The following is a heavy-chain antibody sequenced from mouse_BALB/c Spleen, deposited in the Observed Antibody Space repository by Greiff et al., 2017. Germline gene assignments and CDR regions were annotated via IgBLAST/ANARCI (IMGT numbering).Heavy chain of an antibody. J-gene: IGHJ4*01. CDR2: ISNLAYSI. V-gene: IGHV5-15*02. CDR3: ARDQSSYVGYAMDY. D-gene: IGHD1-1*01. CDR1: GFTFSDYG. Sequence: EVNLVESGGGLVQPGGSRKLSCAASGFTFSDYGIAWVRQAPGKGPEWVAFISNLAYSIYYADTVTGRFTISRENAKNTLYLEMSSLRSEDTAMYYCARDQSSYVGYAMDYWGQGTSVTVSS.